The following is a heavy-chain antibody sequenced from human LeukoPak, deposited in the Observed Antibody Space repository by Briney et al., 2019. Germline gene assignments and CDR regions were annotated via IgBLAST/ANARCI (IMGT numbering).Heavy chain of an antibody. D-gene: IGHD6-13*01. J-gene: IGHJ4*02. CDR2: IYSGGST. V-gene: IGHV3-66*01. Sequence: GGSLRLSCAASGFTVSSNYMSWVRQAPGKGPEWVSVIYSGGSTYYADSVKGGFTISRDNSKNTLYLQMNSLRAEDTAVYYCARDSYSSSWYRSGYWGQGTLVTVSS. CDR1: GFTVSSNY. CDR3: ARDSYSSSWYRSGY.